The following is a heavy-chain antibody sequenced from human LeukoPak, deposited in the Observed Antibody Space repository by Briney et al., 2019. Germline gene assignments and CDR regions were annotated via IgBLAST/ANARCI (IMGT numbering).Heavy chain of an antibody. Sequence: ASVEVSCKTSGYTFIDYYLHWVRQAPGQSFEYMGIINPAGGSTSYHHKFQDRVTMTREASTTTIYMELRSLTFEDTAVYYCARGQLGPTSAPFDSWGQGTLVTVSS. CDR3: ARGQLGPTSAPFDS. J-gene: IGHJ4*02. D-gene: IGHD1-26*01. CDR1: GYTFIDYY. CDR2: INPAGGST. V-gene: IGHV1-46*01.